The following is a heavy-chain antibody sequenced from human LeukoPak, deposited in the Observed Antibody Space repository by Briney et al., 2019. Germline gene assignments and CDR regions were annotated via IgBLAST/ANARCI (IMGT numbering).Heavy chain of an antibody. V-gene: IGHV4-59*01. Sequence: SETLSLTCAVYGGSSSGYYCSWIRQPPGKALECIGYIYYSGNTNYSSSLKSRVTISVDTSNSQFSLRLSSVTAAYTAVYYCARGCDTGYSYYGMDVWGQGTTVTVSS. CDR3: ARGCDTGYSYYGMDV. CDR2: IYYSGNT. J-gene: IGHJ6*02. CDR1: GGSSSGYY. D-gene: IGHD5-18*01.